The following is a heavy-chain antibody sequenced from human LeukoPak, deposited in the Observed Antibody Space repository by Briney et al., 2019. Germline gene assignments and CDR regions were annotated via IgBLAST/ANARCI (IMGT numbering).Heavy chain of an antibody. D-gene: IGHD6-19*01. J-gene: IGHJ6*02. CDR3: AKVSGLAGTVYYYGMDV. Sequence: GGSLRLSCATSGFTFSSYAMSWVRQAPGKGLEWVSVISGSGSSIYYADSVKGRFTISRDNSKNTLYLQMNSLRAEDTAVYYCAKVSGLAGTVYYYGMDVWGQGTTVTVSS. CDR1: GFTFSSYA. CDR2: ISGSGSSI. V-gene: IGHV3-23*01.